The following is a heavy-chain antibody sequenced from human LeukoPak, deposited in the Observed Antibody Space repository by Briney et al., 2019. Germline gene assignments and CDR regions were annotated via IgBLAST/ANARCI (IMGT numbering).Heavy chain of an antibody. CDR2: ISGSSRHK. V-gene: IGHV3-21*01. CDR1: GFTFSSYT. D-gene: IGHD6-13*01. Sequence: GGSLRLSCAASGFTFSSYTMNWVRQTPGKGLEWVSSISGSSRHKYYADSVKGRFTISRDNAKNSLYLQMNSLRAEDTAVYYCARTANFAAGYYIDYWGQGTLVTVSS. CDR3: ARTANFAAGYYIDY. J-gene: IGHJ4*02.